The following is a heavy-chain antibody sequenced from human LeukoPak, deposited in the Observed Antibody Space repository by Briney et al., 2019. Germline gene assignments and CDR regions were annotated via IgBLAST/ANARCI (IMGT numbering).Heavy chain of an antibody. CDR1: GGSISSYY. D-gene: IGHD2-2*01. V-gene: IGHV4-59*08. J-gene: IGHJ6*02. CDR2: IYYSGST. CDR3: ARHRPHIVVVPAAAMDV. Sequence: SETLSHTCTVSGGSISSYYWSWIRQPPGKGLEWIGYIYYSGSTNYNPSLKSRVTISVDTSKNQFSLKLSSVTAADTAVYYCARHRPHIVVVPAAAMDVWGQGTTVTVSS.